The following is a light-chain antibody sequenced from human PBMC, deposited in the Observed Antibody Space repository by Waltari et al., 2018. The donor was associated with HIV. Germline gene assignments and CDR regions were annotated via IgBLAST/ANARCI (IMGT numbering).Light chain of an antibody. V-gene: IGLV2-14*01. CDR2: GVS. CDR1: NRAIGGYDF. CDR3: SSYAYNSVLV. Sequence: HSALPQPASVSGSPGQSITISCTGTNRAIGGYDFASWYQQHPGRAPKLMVYGVSDRPSGVSNRFSGSKSGNRASLTISGVQAEDEADYYCSSYAYNSVLVFGGGTKLTVL. J-gene: IGLJ3*02.